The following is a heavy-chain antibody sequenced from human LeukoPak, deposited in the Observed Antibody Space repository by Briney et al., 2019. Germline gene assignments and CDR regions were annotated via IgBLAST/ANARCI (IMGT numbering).Heavy chain of an antibody. CDR2: IKYDGSEK. CDR1: GFTFSTYW. CDR3: ARREATGCLSYGY. J-gene: IGHJ4*02. Sequence: GGSLRLSRAASGFTFSTYWMSWVRQAPGKGLEWVATIKYDGSEKYYVDSVKGRFTISRDDAKNSLYLQISSLRVEDTAVYYCARREATGCLSYGYWGQGTLVTVSP. D-gene: IGHD6-19*01. V-gene: IGHV3-7*05.